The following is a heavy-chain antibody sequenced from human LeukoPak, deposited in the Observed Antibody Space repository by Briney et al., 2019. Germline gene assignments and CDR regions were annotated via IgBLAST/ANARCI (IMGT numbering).Heavy chain of an antibody. D-gene: IGHD3-10*01. CDR2: IYYSGST. V-gene: IGHV4-39*01. CDR3: ARPDGELDAFDI. J-gene: IGHJ3*02. CDR1: GGSISSSSYY. Sequence: SETLSLTCTVSGGSISSSSYYWGWIRQPPGKGLEWIGSIYYSGSTYYNPSLKSRVTISVDTSKNQFPLRLSSVTAADTAVYYCARPDGELDAFDIWGQGTMVTVSS.